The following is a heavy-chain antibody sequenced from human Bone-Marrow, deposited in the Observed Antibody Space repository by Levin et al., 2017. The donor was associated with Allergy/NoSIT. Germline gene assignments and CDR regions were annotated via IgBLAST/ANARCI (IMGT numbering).Heavy chain of an antibody. CDR2: IWYDGSNK. Sequence: PGGSLRLSCAGSGFTFRSHGMHWFRQAPGKGLEWLALIWYDGSNKYYADSVRGRFTISRDNSKNMLYLQINSLRPEDTAMYYCASWRGDPAYYFDRWGRGTLVSVSS. J-gene: IGHJ2*01. CDR1: GFTFRSHG. V-gene: IGHV3-30*02. CDR3: ASWRGDPAYYFDR. D-gene: IGHD3-16*01.